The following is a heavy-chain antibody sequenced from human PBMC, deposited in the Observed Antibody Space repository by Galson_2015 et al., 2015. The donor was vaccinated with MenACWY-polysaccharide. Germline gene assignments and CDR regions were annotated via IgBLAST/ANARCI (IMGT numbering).Heavy chain of an antibody. CDR3: ARGPRYTDYSGGHSYFDH. Sequence: SLRLSCAVSGFTVRTYYMSWVRQTPAKGLEWVAVLYNGDVTYYADSVKGRFTISRDRSKNSLSLQMNSLRAEDTAVYYCARGPRYTDYSGGHSYFDHWGQGTLVAVSS. J-gene: IGHJ4*02. CDR2: LYNGDVT. V-gene: IGHV3-53*01. D-gene: IGHD2-15*01. CDR1: GFTVRTYY.